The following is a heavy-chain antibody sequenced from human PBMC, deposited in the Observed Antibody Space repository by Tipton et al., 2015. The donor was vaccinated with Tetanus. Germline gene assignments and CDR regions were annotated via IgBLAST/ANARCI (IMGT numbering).Heavy chain of an antibody. Sequence: TLSLTCAVSGGSFSDFYWSWIRQPPGKGLEWIGEINHSGSTNSKPSLKGRVTMSIDTSGNRFSLDLTSVTAADTAIYYCARASHFQWERVRLDYWGQGLRVTVSS. V-gene: IGHV4-34*01. CDR2: INHSGST. CDR3: ARASHFQWERVRLDY. J-gene: IGHJ4*02. D-gene: IGHD1-1*01. CDR1: GGSFSDFY.